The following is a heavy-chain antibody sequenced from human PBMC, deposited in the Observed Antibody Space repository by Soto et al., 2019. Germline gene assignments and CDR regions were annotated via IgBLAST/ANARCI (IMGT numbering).Heavy chain of an antibody. CDR1: GFTVTSHY. D-gene: IGHD3-10*01. Sequence: SLRLSCVASGFTVTSHYMSWVRQAPGKGLEWVSTTYTDGTTSYADSVKGRFTISRDNSKNTLDLQMNSLRAEDTAFYYCARAPGTHYYGLDVWGQGTTVTVSS. V-gene: IGHV3-53*01. J-gene: IGHJ6*02. CDR3: ARAPGTHYYGLDV. CDR2: TYTDGTT.